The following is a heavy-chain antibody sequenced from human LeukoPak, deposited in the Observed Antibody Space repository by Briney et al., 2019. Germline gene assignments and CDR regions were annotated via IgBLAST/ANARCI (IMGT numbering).Heavy chain of an antibody. CDR1: GGXIXSYY. CDR2: IXYSGST. Sequence: PSETLSLTCTVSGGXIXSYYWXXXXXPPGXXXXXXXXIXYSGSTNYNPXXKSRVTISVDTSKNQFSLKLSSVTAADTAVYYXARSYYYDSSGYGFDYWGQGTLVTVSS. J-gene: IGHJ4*02. D-gene: IGHD3-22*01. V-gene: IGHV4-59*08. CDR3: ARSYYYDSSGYGFDY.